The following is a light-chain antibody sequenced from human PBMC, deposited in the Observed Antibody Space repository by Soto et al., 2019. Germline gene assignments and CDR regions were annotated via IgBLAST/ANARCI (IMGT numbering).Light chain of an antibody. V-gene: IGKV3-15*01. CDR1: QRVSSH. CDR3: HQYNNWPWT. CDR2: AAS. Sequence: ETVMTQSPFTRSVSPGDTATLSCRASQRVSSHLAWYQQKPGQAPRLLIYAASTRATGIPVRFSGSGSETEFTLTIRSLQSEDFALYYCHQYNNWPWTLGQGTKVDIK. J-gene: IGKJ1*01.